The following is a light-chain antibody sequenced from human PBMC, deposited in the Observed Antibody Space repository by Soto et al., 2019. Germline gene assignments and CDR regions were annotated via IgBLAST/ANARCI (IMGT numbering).Light chain of an antibody. J-gene: IGKJ1*01. CDR3: QQYGSSPWT. V-gene: IGKV3-20*01. Sequence: ESVLTQSPGTLSLSPGERATLSCRASQSVSSSYFAWYQQKRGQTPRLLIYGASSRATGIPDRFSGSGSGTDFTLPSSRLEPEDFAVYYCQQYGSSPWTFGQGTKVEI. CDR1: QSVSSSY. CDR2: GAS.